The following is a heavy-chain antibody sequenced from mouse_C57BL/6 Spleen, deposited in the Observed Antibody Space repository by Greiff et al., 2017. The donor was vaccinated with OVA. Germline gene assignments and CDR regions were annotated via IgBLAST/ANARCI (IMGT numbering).Heavy chain of an antibody. V-gene: IGHV1-67*01. CDR2: ISTYYGDA. D-gene: IGHD2-4*01. J-gene: IGHJ3*01. Sequence: QVQLQQSGPELVRPGVSVKISCKGSGYTFTDYAMHWVKQSHAKSLEWIGVISTYYGDASYNQKFKDKATLTADKSYCTAYMELAMLSAEDAAVYYCARVVIYYDYGGFADWGQGTLVTVSA. CDR3: ARVVIYYDYGGFAD. CDR1: GYTFTDYA.